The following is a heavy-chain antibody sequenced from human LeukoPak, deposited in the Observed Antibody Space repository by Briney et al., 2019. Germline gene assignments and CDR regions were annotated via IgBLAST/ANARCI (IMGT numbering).Heavy chain of an antibody. J-gene: IGHJ4*02. Sequence: ASVKVSCKVSGYTFTDYYMHWVQQAPGKGLEWMGLVDPEDGETIYAEKFQGRVTITADTSTDTAYMELSSLRSEDTSVYYCATDYGGNWAYWGQGTLVTVSS. V-gene: IGHV1-69-2*01. CDR3: ATDYGGNWAY. CDR1: GYTFTDYY. D-gene: IGHD4-23*01. CDR2: VDPEDGET.